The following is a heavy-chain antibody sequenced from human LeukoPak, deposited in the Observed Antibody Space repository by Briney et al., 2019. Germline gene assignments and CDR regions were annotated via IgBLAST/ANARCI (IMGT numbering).Heavy chain of an antibody. Sequence: GRSLRLSCAASGLTFSNNGMHWVRQAPGKGLEWVSAISGSGGSTYYADSVKGRFTISRDNSKNTLYLQMNSLRAEDTAVYYSAKEVYLVFDYWGQGTLVTVSS. CDR2: ISGSGGST. J-gene: IGHJ4*02. CDR1: GLTFSNNG. CDR3: AKEVYLVFDY. D-gene: IGHD1-14*01. V-gene: IGHV3-23*01.